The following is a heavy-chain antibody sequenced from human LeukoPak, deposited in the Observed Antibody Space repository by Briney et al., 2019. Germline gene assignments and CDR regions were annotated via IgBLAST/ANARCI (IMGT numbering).Heavy chain of an antibody. CDR3: ARGMTGSYFGHFDY. D-gene: IGHD1-26*01. CDR1: GFSFSSYE. J-gene: IGHJ4*02. V-gene: IGHV3-48*03. Sequence: GGSLRLSCAASGFSFSSYEMNWVRQAPGKGLEWVSYMSSSGGTIYYADSVKGRFTISSDNGKNSLYLQMNSLRAEDTAVYYCARGMTGSYFGHFDYWGQGTLVTVSS. CDR2: MSSSGGTI.